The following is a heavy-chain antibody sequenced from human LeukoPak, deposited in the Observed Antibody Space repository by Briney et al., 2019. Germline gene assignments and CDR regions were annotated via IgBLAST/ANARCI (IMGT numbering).Heavy chain of an antibody. CDR2: IISSSSAT. V-gene: IGHV3-48*04. Sequence: PGGSLRLSCVVSGFTFSRYSMNWVRQAPGKGLEWVSYIISSSSATYYADSVQGRFTISRDNAKNSLYLQMNSLRAEDTALYYCAKGSLGGSYYFDYWGQGTLVTVSS. D-gene: IGHD1-26*01. CDR1: GFTFSRYS. J-gene: IGHJ4*02. CDR3: AKGSLGGSYYFDY.